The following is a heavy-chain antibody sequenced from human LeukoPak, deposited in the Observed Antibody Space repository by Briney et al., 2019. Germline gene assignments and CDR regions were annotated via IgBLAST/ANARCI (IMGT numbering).Heavy chain of an antibody. CDR1: GFTFSSYG. V-gene: IGHV3-33*01. Sequence: PGGSRRLSCAASGFTFSSYGMHWGRQAPCKGVEWVAVIWYDVSNKYYADSVKGRFTISSDNSKNTLYLQMNSLRAEDTAVYYCARDTADYYDSSGYPLGFDYWGQGTLVTVSS. CDR3: ARDTADYYDSSGYPLGFDY. CDR2: IWYDVSNK. D-gene: IGHD3-22*01. J-gene: IGHJ4*02.